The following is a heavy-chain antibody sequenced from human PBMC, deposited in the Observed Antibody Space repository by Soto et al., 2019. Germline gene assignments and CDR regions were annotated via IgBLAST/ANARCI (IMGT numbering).Heavy chain of an antibody. D-gene: IGHD2-15*01. J-gene: IGHJ4*02. CDR1: GGSINNNNYY. CDR3: ATVIVGPTRHPDSDS. V-gene: IGHV4-39*02. Sequence: PSETLSLTCTVSGGSINNNNYYWAWIRQPPGKGLSWIASIYYDGSTYYNSSLKSRVTISRDTSKNHFSLRLTSMTAADTAVYYCATVIVGPTRHPDSDSWGQGTLVTVSS. CDR2: IYYDGST.